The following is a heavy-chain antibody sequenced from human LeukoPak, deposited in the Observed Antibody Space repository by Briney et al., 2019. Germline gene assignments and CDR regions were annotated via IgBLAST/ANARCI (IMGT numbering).Heavy chain of an antibody. V-gene: IGHV3-30*19. CDR2: ISYDGSNK. CDR3: ARDGRYCSGGSCYNLYYYYGMDV. CDR1: GFIFTNYG. Sequence: GTSLRLSCAASGFIFTNYGMNWVRQAPGKGLEWVAVISYDGSNKYYADSVKGRFTISRDNSKNTLYLQMNSLRAEDTAVYYCARDGRYCSGGSCYNLYYYYGMDVWGQGTTVTVSS. D-gene: IGHD2-15*01. J-gene: IGHJ6*02.